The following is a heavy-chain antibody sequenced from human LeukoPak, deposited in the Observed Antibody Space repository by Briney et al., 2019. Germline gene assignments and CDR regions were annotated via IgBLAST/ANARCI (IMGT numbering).Heavy chain of an antibody. CDR3: ARDDCSSISCYHNWFDP. D-gene: IGHD2-2*01. J-gene: IGHJ5*02. CDR1: GFTFSSYW. Sequence: GGSLRLSYAASGFTFSSYWMSWVRQAPGKGLELVANIKQDGSEKYYVDSVKGRFTISRDNAKNSLYLQMNSLRAEDTAVYYCARDDCSSISCYHNWFDPWGQGTLVTVSS. CDR2: IKQDGSEK. V-gene: IGHV3-7*01.